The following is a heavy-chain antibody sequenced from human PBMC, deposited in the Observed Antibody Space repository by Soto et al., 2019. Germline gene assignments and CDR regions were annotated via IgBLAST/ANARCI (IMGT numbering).Heavy chain of an antibody. CDR1: GGSFSGYY. CDR2: IHHSGST. J-gene: IGHJ6*02. D-gene: IGHD3-10*01. V-gene: IGHV4-34*01. CDR3: ARGMRYGSWSHPYYYYYGMDV. Sequence: QVQLQQWGAGLLKPSETLSLTCAVYGGSFSGYYWSWIRQPPGKGLEWIGEIHHSGSTNYNPSLKSRVTISVDTSKNQFYLKLSSVTAADTAVYYCARGMRYGSWSHPYYYYYGMDVWGQGTTVTVSS.